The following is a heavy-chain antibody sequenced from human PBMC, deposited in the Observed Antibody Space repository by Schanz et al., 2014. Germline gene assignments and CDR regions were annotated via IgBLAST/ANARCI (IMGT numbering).Heavy chain of an antibody. J-gene: IGHJ4*02. CDR1: GFIFSNYG. CDR3: VSQTGSPNY. Sequence: ERLVESGGGVVQPGRSLRLSCAASGFIFSNYGMHWVRQAPGKGPEWVANIKHDGSVKDYVDSVEGRFTISRDNAKRSLFLQMNSLRVEDTAVYFCVSQTGSPNYWGQGTLVTVSS. CDR2: IKHDGSVK. D-gene: IGHD6-13*01. V-gene: IGHV3-7*02.